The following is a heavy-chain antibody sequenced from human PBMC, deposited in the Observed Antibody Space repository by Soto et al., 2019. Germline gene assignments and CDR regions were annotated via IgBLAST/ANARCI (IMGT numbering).Heavy chain of an antibody. D-gene: IGHD2-8*01. V-gene: IGHV4-30-4*01. CDR1: GGSISSGDYY. Sequence: QVQLQESGPGLVKPSQTLSLTCTVSGGSISSGDYYWSWIRQPPGKGLEWIGYIYDSGSTYYNSPLKSRVNITLDTSTNQYSLKLTSVTAADTAVYYCARYNGVGPWGQGTLVTVSS. J-gene: IGHJ5*02. CDR2: IYDSGST. CDR3: ARYNGVGP.